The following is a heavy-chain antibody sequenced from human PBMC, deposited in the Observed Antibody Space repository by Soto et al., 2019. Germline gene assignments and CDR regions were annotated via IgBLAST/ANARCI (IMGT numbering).Heavy chain of an antibody. J-gene: IGHJ5*02. V-gene: IGHV3-11*06. CDR2: ISSSSSYT. CDR3: AASIAARLGWFDP. D-gene: IGHD6-6*01. Sequence: GSLRLSCAASGFTFSDYYMSWIRQAPGKGLEWVSYISSSSSYTNYADSVKGRFTISRDNAKNSLYLQMDSLRAEDTAVYYCAASIAARLGWFDPWGQGTLVTVSS. CDR1: GFTFSDYY.